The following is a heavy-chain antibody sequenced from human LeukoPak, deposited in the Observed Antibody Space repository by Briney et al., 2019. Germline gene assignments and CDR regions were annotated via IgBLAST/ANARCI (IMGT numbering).Heavy chain of an antibody. Sequence: GSSVKVSCKASGGTFSSYAISWVRQAPGQGLEWMGGIIPIFGTANYAQKFQGRVTITADKSPSTAYMELSSLRSEDTAVYYCAREGDSGMTTVTTFDYWGQGTLVTVSS. CDR3: AREGDSGMTTVTTFDY. V-gene: IGHV1-69*06. CDR1: GGTFSSYA. J-gene: IGHJ4*02. CDR2: IIPIFGTA. D-gene: IGHD4-17*01.